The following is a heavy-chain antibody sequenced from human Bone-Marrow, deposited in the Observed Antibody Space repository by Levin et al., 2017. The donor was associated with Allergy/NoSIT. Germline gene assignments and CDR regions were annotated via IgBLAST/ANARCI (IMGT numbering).Heavy chain of an antibody. CDR1: GGSVSSGSYY. Sequence: PSETLSLTCTVSGGSVSSGSYYWSWIRQPPGKGLEWIGYIYYSGSTNYNPSLKSRVTISVDTSKNQFSLKLSSVTAADTAVYYCARGRPLGGVQWLGGYNWFDPWGQGTLVTVSS. V-gene: IGHV4-61*01. CDR3: ARGRPLGGVQWLGGYNWFDP. J-gene: IGHJ5*02. CDR2: IYYSGST. D-gene: IGHD6-19*01.